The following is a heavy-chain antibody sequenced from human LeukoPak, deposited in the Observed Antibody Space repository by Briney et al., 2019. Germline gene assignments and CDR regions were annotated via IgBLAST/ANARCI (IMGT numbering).Heavy chain of an antibody. D-gene: IGHD3-16*02. V-gene: IGHV1-18*01. Sequence: ASVKVSCKASGYTFTSYGISWVRQAPGQGLEWMGWISAYNGNTNYAQKLQGRVTMTTDTSTSTAYMELRSLRSEDTAVYYCATDGNDYVWGSYRIWGQGTLVTVSS. CDR3: ATDGNDYVWGSYRI. CDR2: ISAYNGNT. J-gene: IGHJ4*02. CDR1: GYTFTSYG.